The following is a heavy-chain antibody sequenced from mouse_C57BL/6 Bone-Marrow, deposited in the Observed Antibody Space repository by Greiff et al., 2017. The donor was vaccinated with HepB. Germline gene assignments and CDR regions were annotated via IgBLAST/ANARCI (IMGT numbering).Heavy chain of an antibody. V-gene: IGHV5-4*01. J-gene: IGHJ3*01. Sequence: EVKLVESGGGLVKPGGSLKLSCAASGFTFSSYAMSWVRQTPEKRLEWVATISDGGSYTYYPDNVKGRFTISRDNAKNNLYLQMSHLKSEDTAMYYCAREDYYSKYRFAYWGQGTLVTVS. CDR1: GFTFSSYA. CDR3: AREDYYSKYRFAY. D-gene: IGHD2-5*01. CDR2: ISDGGSYT.